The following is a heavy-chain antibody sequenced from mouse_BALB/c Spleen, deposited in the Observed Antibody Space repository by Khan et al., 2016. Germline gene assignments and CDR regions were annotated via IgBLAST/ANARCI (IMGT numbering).Heavy chain of an antibody. Sequence: EVELVESGGGLVKPGGSLKLSCAASGFTFSDYYMYWVRQTPEKRLEWVATISDGGSYTYYPDSVKGRFTISRDTAKNNLYLQMISLKSEDTAMYYCARDLNWYFDVWGEGTTVTVSS. J-gene: IGHJ1*01. CDR2: ISDGGSYT. CDR3: ARDLNWYFDV. V-gene: IGHV5-4*02. CDR1: GFTFSDYY.